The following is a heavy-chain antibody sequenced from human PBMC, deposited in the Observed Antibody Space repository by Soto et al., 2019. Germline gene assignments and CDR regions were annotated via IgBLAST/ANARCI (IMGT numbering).Heavy chain of an antibody. CDR2: ISDDGSTA. CDR1: GFTFSAYW. V-gene: IGHV3-74*01. Sequence: PGGSLRLSCSVSGFTFSAYWMHWVRQVPGKGLTWVSRISDDGSTATYADSVKGRFVISRDNAKNSLYLEMNTLRADDSGLYYCARGPRVSSTGTGAHWGRGTLVPSPQ. CDR3: ARGPRVSSTGTGAH. D-gene: IGHD1-1*01. J-gene: IGHJ4*02.